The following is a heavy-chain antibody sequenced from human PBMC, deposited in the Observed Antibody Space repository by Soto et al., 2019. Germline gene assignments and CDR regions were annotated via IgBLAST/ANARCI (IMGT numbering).Heavy chain of an antibody. D-gene: IGHD2-8*01. CDR1: GGSISSSNW. Sequence: SETLSLTCAVSGGSISSSNWWSWVRQPPGKGLEWIGEIYHSGSTNYNPSLKSRVTISVDKSKNQFSLKLSSVTAADTAVYYCASGRPYCTNGVCLTNYYYYYGMDVWGQGTTVTVS. J-gene: IGHJ6*02. V-gene: IGHV4-4*02. CDR2: IYHSGST. CDR3: ASGRPYCTNGVCLTNYYYYYGMDV.